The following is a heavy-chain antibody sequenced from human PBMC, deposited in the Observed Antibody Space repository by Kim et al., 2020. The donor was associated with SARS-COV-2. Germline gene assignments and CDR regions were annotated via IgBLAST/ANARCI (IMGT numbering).Heavy chain of an antibody. V-gene: IGHV4-59*01. CDR3: ARVGYSYGDAFDI. Sequence: SNPSLKSRVTISVDTAKTQFSLKLSSVTAADTAVYYCARVGYSYGDAFDIWGQGTMVTVSS. D-gene: IGHD5-18*01. J-gene: IGHJ3*02.